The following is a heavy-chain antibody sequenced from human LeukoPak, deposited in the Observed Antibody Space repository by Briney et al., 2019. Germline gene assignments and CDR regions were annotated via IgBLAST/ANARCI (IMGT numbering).Heavy chain of an antibody. V-gene: IGHV1-69*13. CDR1: GGTFSSYA. CDR3: ARGGYYYDSSGYVVEYFDY. J-gene: IGHJ4*02. Sequence: SVKVSCKASGGTFSSYAISWVRQAPGQGLEWMGGIIPIFGTANYAQKFQGRVTITADESTSTAYMELSSLRTEDTALYYCARGGYYYDSSGYVVEYFDYWGQGTLVTVSS. D-gene: IGHD3-22*01. CDR2: IIPIFGTA.